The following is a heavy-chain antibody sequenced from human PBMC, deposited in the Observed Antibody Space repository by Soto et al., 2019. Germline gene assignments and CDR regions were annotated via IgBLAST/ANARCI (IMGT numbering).Heavy chain of an antibody. CDR3: ARGEGAIFGVVSTGLIDY. CDR2: ISSSSSTI. CDR1: GFTFSSYS. D-gene: IGHD3-3*01. J-gene: IGHJ4*02. Sequence: EVQLVESGEGLVQPGGSLRLSCAASGFTFSSYSMNWVRQAPGKGLEWVSYISSSSSTIYYADSVKGRFTISRDNAKNSLYLQMNSLRDEDTAVYYCARGEGAIFGVVSTGLIDYWGQGTLVTVSS. V-gene: IGHV3-48*02.